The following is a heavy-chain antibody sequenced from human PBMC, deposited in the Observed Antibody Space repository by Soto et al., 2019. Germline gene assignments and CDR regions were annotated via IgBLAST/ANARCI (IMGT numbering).Heavy chain of an antibody. CDR3: AKDLETTVVRAYDY. CDR2: ISGSGVTT. D-gene: IGHD4-17*01. V-gene: IGHV3-23*01. CDR1: GFTFSSYA. Sequence: EVQLLESGGDLVQPGGSLRLSCAASGFTFSSYAMSWVRQAPGKGLEWVSVISGSGVTTYYADSVKGRFTISRDNSKNTLSLQINSLRAENTAVYYCAKDLETTVVRAYDYWGQGTLVTVSS. J-gene: IGHJ4*02.